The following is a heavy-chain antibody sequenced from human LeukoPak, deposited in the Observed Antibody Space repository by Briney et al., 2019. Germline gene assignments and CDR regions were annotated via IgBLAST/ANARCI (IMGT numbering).Heavy chain of an antibody. CDR3: ATYSGPDKWYASDM. J-gene: IGHJ3*02. V-gene: IGHV3-21*01. D-gene: IGHD1-26*01. CDR2: ISSSSSYI. CDR1: GFTFSSYS. Sequence: PGGSLRLSCAASGFTFSSYSMNWVRQAPGKGLEWVSSISSSSSYIYYADSVKVRFTISRDNAKNSLYLQMNSLRAEDTAVYYGATYSGPDKWYASDMWGEGTLVTVSS.